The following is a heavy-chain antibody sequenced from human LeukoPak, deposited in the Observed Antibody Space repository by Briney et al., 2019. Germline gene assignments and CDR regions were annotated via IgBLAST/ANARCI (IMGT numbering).Heavy chain of an antibody. V-gene: IGHV1-69*06. CDR1: GGTFSSYA. D-gene: IGHD5-24*01. J-gene: IGHJ4*02. CDR2: IIPIFGTA. CDR3: ARVSPDVEMATITTDY. Sequence: GASAKVSCKASGGTFSSYAISWVRQAPGQGLEWMGGIIPIFGTANYAQKFQGRVTITADKSTTTAYMELSSLRSEDTPVYYCARVSPDVEMATITTDYWGQGTLVTVSS.